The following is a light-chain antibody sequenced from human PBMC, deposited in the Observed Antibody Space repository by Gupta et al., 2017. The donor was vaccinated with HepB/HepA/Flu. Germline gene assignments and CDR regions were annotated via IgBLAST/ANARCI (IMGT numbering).Light chain of an antibody. J-gene: IGKJ1*01. CDR2: DAS. V-gene: IGKV3-11*01. CDR3: QHRSNWPPT. CDR1: QSVGSY. Sequence: EIVLIQSPANLSSAPGERATLTSRASQSVGSYLAWYQHKPGQVPRLRMYDASLRAIGIPARFSGSGSGTDFTLTISSLEPEDFAVYYCQHRSNWPPTFGQGTKVEFK.